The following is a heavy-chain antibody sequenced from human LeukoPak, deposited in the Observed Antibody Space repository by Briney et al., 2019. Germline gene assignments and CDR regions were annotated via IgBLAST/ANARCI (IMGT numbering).Heavy chain of an antibody. CDR2: INPSGGST. CDR3: ARHPTRGVIDPYYFDY. CDR1: GYTFTSYY. J-gene: IGHJ4*02. V-gene: IGHV1-46*01. Sequence: ASVKVSCKASGYTFTSYYMHWVRQAPGQGLEWMGIINPSGGSTSYAQKFQGRVTMTRDTSTSTVYMELSSLRSEDTAVYYCARHPTRGVIDPYYFDYWGQGTLVTVSS. D-gene: IGHD3-10*01.